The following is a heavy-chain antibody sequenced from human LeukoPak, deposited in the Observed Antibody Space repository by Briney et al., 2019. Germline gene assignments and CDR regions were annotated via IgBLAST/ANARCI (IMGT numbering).Heavy chain of an antibody. CDR1: GFTFSSYS. D-gene: IGHD6-19*01. V-gene: IGHV3-21*01. CDR3: ARDAPFWSPIAVAGTPDY. Sequence: GGSLRLSSAASGFTFSSYSMNWVHQAPGKGLEWVSSISSSSYIYYADSVKGRFTISRDNAKNSLYLQMNSLRAEDTAVYYCARDAPFWSPIAVAGTPDYWGQGTLVTVSS. J-gene: IGHJ4*02. CDR2: ISSSSYI.